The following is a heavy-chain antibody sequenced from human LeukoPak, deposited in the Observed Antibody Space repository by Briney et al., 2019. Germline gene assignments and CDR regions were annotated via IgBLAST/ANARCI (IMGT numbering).Heavy chain of an antibody. D-gene: IGHD4-17*01. V-gene: IGHV3-43*01. CDR2: IGWDGTYT. CDR3: TKDRATSLRPSCFDY. CDR1: GFNFGAYT. Sequence: PGGSLRLSCAASGFNFGAYTMTWVRQLPGKGLEWVSLIGWDGTYTYYADSVKGRFTISRDNSKNSLYLQMNSLRTEDTALYFCTKDRATSLRPSCFDYWGQGTRVTVFS. J-gene: IGHJ4*02.